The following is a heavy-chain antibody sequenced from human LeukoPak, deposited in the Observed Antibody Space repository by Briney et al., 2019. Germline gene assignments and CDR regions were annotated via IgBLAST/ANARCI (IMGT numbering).Heavy chain of an antibody. J-gene: IGHJ4*02. CDR1: GFTFSSYA. D-gene: IGHD6-13*01. CDR2: ISSNGGST. V-gene: IGHV3-64*01. CDR3: ARGVGYSSSWGASSYFDY. Sequence: HSGGSLRLSCAASGFTFSSYAMHWVRQAPGKGLEYVSAISSNGGSTYYANSVKGRFTISRDNSKNTLYLQMGSLRAEDMAVYYCARGVGYSSSWGASSYFDYWGQGTLVTVSS.